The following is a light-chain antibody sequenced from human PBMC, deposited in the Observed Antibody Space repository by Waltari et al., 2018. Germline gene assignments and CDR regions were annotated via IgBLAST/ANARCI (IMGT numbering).Light chain of an antibody. CDR2: EES. J-gene: IGKJ5*01. V-gene: IGKV1-33*01. CDR3: QYDDFSMSST. CDR1: QDISYY. Sequence: DIQVTQSPSSLSVSVGDRVTITCQASQDISYYLNWYQQKPGKAPKLLIFEESNLAVGVPSRFSGSRSGADFSFTISSLRPEDIGTYYCQYDDFSMSSTFGQGTRLEIK.